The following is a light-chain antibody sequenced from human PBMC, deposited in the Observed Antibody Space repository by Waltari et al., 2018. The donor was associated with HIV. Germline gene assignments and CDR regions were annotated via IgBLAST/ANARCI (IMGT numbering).Light chain of an antibody. CDR3: QQYGSSPLYS. CDR2: GAS. CDR1: QSVSSSY. J-gene: IGKJ2*03. V-gene: IGKV3-20*01. Sequence: EIVLTQSPGTLSLSPGERATLSCRASQSVSSSYLAWYQKKPGQGPRLLIYGASSRATGIPDRFSGSGSGTDFTLTISRLEPEDFAVYYCQQYGSSPLYSFGQGTKLEIK.